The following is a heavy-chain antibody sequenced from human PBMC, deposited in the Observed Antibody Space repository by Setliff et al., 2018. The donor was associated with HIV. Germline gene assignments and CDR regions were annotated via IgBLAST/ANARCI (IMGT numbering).Heavy chain of an antibody. CDR1: GGSISNHY. V-gene: IGHV4-59*11. CDR2: IFYSGNT. D-gene: IGHD2-2*01. Sequence: TLSLTCTVSGGSISNHYWSWIRQPPEKGLEWIGSIFYSGNTNYNPSLKSRVTISVDKSKNQFSLKLSSVTAADTAVYYCAGDPGGLYCRGTSCQGGCFDPWGQGTLVTVSS. J-gene: IGHJ5*02. CDR3: AGDPGGLYCRGTSCQGGCFDP.